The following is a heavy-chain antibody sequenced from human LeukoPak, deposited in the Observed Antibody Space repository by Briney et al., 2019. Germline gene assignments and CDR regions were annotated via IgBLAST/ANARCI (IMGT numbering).Heavy chain of an antibody. CDR3: ARTVAGAYNWFDP. CDR1: GGSFSGYY. Sequence: SETLSLTCAVYGGSFSGYYWSWIRQPPGKGLEWIGSIYYSGSTYYNPSLKSRVTISVDTSKNQFSLKLSSVTAADTAVHYCARTVAGAYNWFDPWGQGTLVTVSS. D-gene: IGHD6-19*01. CDR2: IYYSGST. J-gene: IGHJ5*02. V-gene: IGHV4-34*01.